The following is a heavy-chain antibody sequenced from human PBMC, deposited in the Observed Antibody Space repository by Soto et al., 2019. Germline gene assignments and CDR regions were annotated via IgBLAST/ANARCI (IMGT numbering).Heavy chain of an antibody. CDR2: IYHRGNP. D-gene: IGHD3-22*01. V-gene: IGHV4-30-2*01. J-gene: IGHJ3*02. CDR1: GGSISSSGYS. CDR3: ARGRYSRDSSGYYFSDAFDI. Sequence: QLQLQQSGSGLVKPSQTLSLTCDVSGGSISSSGYSWNWIRQPPGKGLEWMGYIYHRGNPSYNPSLKSRVTLSLDRSTNQFSLKLNSVTAVDTAVYYCARGRYSRDSSGYYFSDAFDIWGQGTMVTVSS.